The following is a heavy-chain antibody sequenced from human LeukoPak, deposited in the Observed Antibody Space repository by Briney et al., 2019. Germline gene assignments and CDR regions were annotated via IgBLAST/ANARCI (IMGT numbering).Heavy chain of an antibody. CDR2: INPNSGGP. J-gene: IGHJ6*02. Sequence: ASVKVSCKASGYSFTGYYIQWVRQAPGQGVEWMGWINPNSGGPTYAQKFQGRVTMTRDTSISTAYMELSRLRSDDTAVYYCARGYCSGGSCYLAYYYYYYGMDVWGQGTTVTVSS. V-gene: IGHV1-2*02. CDR1: GYSFTGYY. D-gene: IGHD2-15*01. CDR3: ARGYCSGGSCYLAYYYYYYGMDV.